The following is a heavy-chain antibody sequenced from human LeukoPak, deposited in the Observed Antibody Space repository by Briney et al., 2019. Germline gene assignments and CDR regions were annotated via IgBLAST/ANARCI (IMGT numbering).Heavy chain of an antibody. CDR3: ARTTEGYCRGSTCYYYYYYMNV. CDR2: IYTSGST. Sequence: SETLSLTCTVSGASISRYQWSWIRQPAGKGLGWLGRIYTSGSTDYNPSLKSRVTISVDTSKNEFSLKLSSVTAADTAVYYCARTTEGYCRGSTCYYYYYYMNVWGKGTTVTVSS. V-gene: IGHV4-4*07. D-gene: IGHD2-15*01. J-gene: IGHJ6*03. CDR1: GASISRYQ.